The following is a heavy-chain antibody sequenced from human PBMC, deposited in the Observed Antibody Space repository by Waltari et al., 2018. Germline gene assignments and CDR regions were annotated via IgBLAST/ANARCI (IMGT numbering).Heavy chain of an antibody. Sequence: EVQLVESGGGIVQPGGSLRLSCAASGFTFSDYWVHWVRQAPGEGLVWVAHINSDATSTRYADAVKGRFTISRDSAKSTLYLQMNSLRAEDTAVYYCTRDRGADFDYWGQGTLVTVSS. V-gene: IGHV3-74*01. CDR2: INSDATST. CDR3: TRDRGADFDY. CDR1: GFTFSDYW. D-gene: IGHD3-10*01. J-gene: IGHJ4*02.